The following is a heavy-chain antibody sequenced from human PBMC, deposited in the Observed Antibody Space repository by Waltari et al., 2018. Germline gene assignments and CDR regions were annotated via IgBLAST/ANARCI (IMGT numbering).Heavy chain of an antibody. CDR2: INPGGGST. CDR3: ASDTGALWMDV. D-gene: IGHD2-21*01. J-gene: IGHJ6*02. Sequence: QVQLVQSGAEVKKPGASVKISCKTSEYTFTSSYVHWVRQAPGQGLEWMGIINPGGGSTIYAQKFQGRVTMTRDTSTSTVYMELSSLRSEDMAVYYCASDTGALWMDVWGQGTTVTVSS. CDR1: EYTFTSSY. V-gene: IGHV1-46*01.